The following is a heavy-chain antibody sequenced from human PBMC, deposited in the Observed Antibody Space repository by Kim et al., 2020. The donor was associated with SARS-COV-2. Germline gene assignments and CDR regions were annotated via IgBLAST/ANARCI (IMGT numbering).Heavy chain of an antibody. D-gene: IGHD6-13*01. CDR1: GFTFSSYD. CDR3: ARGVIAAAGGGWFDP. V-gene: IGHV3-13*01. Sequence: GGSLRLSCAASGFTFSSYDMHRVRQATGKGLEWVSAIGTAGDTYYPGSVKGRFTISRENAKNSLYLQMNSLRAGDTAVYYCARGVIAAAGGGWFDPSGQGTLLTVSS. CDR2: IGTAGDT. J-gene: IGHJ5*02.